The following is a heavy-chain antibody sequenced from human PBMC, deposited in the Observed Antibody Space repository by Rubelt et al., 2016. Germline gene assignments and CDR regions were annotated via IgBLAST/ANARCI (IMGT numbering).Heavy chain of an antibody. CDR2: GNGNT. Sequence: GNGNTKYSQKFQGRVTITRDTSASTAYMHLSSLRCEDTAVYYCARAWSVLEGFDYWGQGTTVTVSS. CDR3: ARAWSVLEGFDY. J-gene: IGHJ4*03. V-gene: IGHV1-3*01. D-gene: IGHD4/OR15-4a*01.